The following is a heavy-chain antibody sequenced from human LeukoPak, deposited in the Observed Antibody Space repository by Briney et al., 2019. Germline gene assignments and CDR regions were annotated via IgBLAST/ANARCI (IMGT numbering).Heavy chain of an antibody. V-gene: IGHV3-21*01. J-gene: IGHJ4*02. CDR2: ISSSSSYI. CDR1: GFTFSSYS. CDR3: ARDLRAYCGGDCYLFDY. Sequence: PGGSLRLSCAASGFTFSSYSMNWVRQAPGKGLEWVSSISSSSSYIYYADSVKGRSTISRDNAKNSLYLQMNSLRAEDTAVYYCARDLRAYCGGDCYLFDYWGQGTLVTVSS. D-gene: IGHD2-21*01.